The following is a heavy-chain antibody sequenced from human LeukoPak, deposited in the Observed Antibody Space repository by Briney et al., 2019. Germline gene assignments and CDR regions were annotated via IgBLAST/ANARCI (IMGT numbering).Heavy chain of an antibody. CDR3: AKDPWTLDGDYGDT. CDR2: ISKSGDRT. Sequence: GVSPRLSCVASGFTLSDYGMTWVRQRPGKGLEWVSSISKSGDRTYSADSVKGRFTISRDNSKNTVYLQMSSLRAEDTAVYYSAKDPWTLDGDYGDTWGQGTLVTVSS. J-gene: IGHJ1*01. CDR1: GFTLSDYG. D-gene: IGHD4-17*01. V-gene: IGHV3-23*01.